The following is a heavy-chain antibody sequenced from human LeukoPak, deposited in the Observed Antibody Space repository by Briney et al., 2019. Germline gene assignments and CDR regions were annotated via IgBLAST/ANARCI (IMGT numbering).Heavy chain of an antibody. CDR2: VYYSGST. CDR3: ARLPPIAARPYYYYYMDV. D-gene: IGHD6-6*01. J-gene: IGHJ6*03. CDR1: GGSISRYY. Sequence: SETLSLTCTVSGGSISRYYWSWIRQPPGKGLEWIGYVYYSGSTNYNPPLKSRVTISVDTSKNQFSLKLSSVTAADTAVYYCARLPPIAARPYYYYYMDVWGKGTTVTVSS. V-gene: IGHV4-59*01.